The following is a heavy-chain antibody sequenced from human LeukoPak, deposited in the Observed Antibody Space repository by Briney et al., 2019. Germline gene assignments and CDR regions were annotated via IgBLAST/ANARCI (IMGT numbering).Heavy chain of an antibody. D-gene: IGHD3-22*01. V-gene: IGHV1-46*01. CDR1: GYTFTSYY. CDR2: INPSGGST. J-gene: IGHJ4*02. Sequence: ASVKVSCKASGYTFTSYYMHWVRQAPGQGLEWMGIINPSGGSTGYAQKFQGRVTMTRDTSTSTVYMELSSLRSEDTAVYYCARGGDTYYYDSSGYFIYWGQGTLVTVSS. CDR3: ARGGDTYYYDSSGYFIY.